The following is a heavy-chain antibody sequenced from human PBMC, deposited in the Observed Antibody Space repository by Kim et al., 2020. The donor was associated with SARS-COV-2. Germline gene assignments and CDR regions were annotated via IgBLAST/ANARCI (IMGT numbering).Heavy chain of an antibody. CDR2: ISGGGGST. CDR3: AKASIYGDYSWAWYFDL. D-gene: IGHD4-17*01. CDR1: GFTFSSDA. Sequence: GGSLRLSCAASGFTFSSDAMSWVRQAPGKGLGWGSGISGGGGSTYYADSVKGRFTISRDNSKNTLYLQMNSLRAEDTAVYYCAKASIYGDYSWAWYFDLWGRGTLVTVSS. J-gene: IGHJ2*01. V-gene: IGHV3-23*01.